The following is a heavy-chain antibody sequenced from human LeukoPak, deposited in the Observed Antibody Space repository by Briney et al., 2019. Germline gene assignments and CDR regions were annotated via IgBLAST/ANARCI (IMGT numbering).Heavy chain of an antibody. CDR3: ARILYGDYEAGYYGTDV. CDR2: IYPGDSDT. CDR1: GYSFTSYW. Sequence: GESLKISCKGSGYSFTSYWISWVRQMPGKGLEWMGIIYPGDSDTRYSPSFQGQVTISADKSISTAYLQWSSLKASDTAMYYCARILYGDYEAGYYGTDVWGQGTTVTVSS. V-gene: IGHV5-51*01. J-gene: IGHJ6*02. D-gene: IGHD4-17*01.